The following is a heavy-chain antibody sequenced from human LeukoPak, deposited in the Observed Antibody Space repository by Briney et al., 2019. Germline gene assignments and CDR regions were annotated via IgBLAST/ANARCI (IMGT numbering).Heavy chain of an antibody. V-gene: IGHV3-30*18. Sequence: GGSLRLSCAASGFTFSTYGMHWVHQAPGKGLEWVTLFSSDGYTTYYADSVKGRFTISRDNSQNTLYLQMNSLRAEDTAVYYCAKSGGSYFSTLDSWGQGTLVTVSS. CDR1: GFTFSTYG. J-gene: IGHJ4*02. D-gene: IGHD1-26*01. CDR3: AKSGGSYFSTLDS. CDR2: FSSDGYTT.